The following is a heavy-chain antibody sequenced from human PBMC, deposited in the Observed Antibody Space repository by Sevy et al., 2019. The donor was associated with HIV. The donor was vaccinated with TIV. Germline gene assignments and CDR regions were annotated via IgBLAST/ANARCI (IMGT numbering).Heavy chain of an antibody. CDR3: ARKSYRGRIAVAGDY. V-gene: IGHV3-48*03. D-gene: IGHD6-19*01. J-gene: IGHJ4*02. Sequence: GGSLRLSCAASGFTFSSYEMNWVRQAPGKGLEWVSYISSSGSTIYYADSVKGRFTISRDNAKNSLYLQMNSLRAADTAVYYCARKSYRGRIAVAGDYWGQGTLVTVSS. CDR1: GFTFSSYE. CDR2: ISSSGSTI.